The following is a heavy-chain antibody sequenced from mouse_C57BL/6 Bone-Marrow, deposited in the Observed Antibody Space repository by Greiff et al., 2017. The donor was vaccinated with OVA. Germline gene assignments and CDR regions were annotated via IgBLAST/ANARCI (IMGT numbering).Heavy chain of an antibody. CDR2: ISSGGSYT. V-gene: IGHV5-6*01. CDR3: ARRGTVVARGYFDV. CDR1: GFTFSSYG. D-gene: IGHD1-1*01. J-gene: IGHJ1*03. Sequence: EVQLQQSGGDLVKPGGSLKLSCAASGFTFSSYGMSWVRQTPDKRLEWVATISSGGSYTYYPDSVKGRFTISRDNAKNTLYLQMSSLKSEDTAMYYCARRGTVVARGYFDVWGTGTTVTVSS.